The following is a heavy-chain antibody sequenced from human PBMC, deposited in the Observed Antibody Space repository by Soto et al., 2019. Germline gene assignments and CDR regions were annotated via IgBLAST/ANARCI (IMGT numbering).Heavy chain of an antibody. D-gene: IGHD3-22*01. Sequence: ASVKVSCKASGYTFTSYYMHWVRQAPGQGLEWMGIINPIGGKTNYAQKFQGRVTITTDTSTSTVYMELSSLRSEDTAVYYCARASFWYYYDSSGSLYFDYWGQGTLVTVSS. V-gene: IGHV1-46*03. CDR2: INPIGGKT. J-gene: IGHJ4*02. CDR1: GYTFTSYY. CDR3: ARASFWYYYDSSGSLYFDY.